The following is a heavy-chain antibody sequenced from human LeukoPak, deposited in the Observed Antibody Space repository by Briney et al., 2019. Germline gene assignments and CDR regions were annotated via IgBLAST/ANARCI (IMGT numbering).Heavy chain of an antibody. CDR2: ITSTGTYI. CDR3: ARVAGGKFHLDY. CDR1: GFAFSTYS. Sequence: GGSLRLSCAASGFAFSTYSMNWVRQAPGKGLEWISSITSTGTYIYYADSVKGRFTISRDNAKNSLCLQMNSLRAEDTAVYFCARVAGGKFHLDYWGQGTQVTVSS. J-gene: IGHJ4*02. D-gene: IGHD6-13*01. V-gene: IGHV3-21*01.